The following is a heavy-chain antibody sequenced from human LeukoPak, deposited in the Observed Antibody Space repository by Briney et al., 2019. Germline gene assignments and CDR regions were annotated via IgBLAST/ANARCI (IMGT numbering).Heavy chain of an antibody. CDR1: GYTFTGYY. Sequence: ASVKVSCKASGYTFTGYYMHWVRQAPGQGLEWMGWISAYNGNTNYAQKLQGRVTMTTDTSTSTAYTELRSLRSDDTAVYYCARGIEYSSSSGYYYGYWGQGTLVTVSS. V-gene: IGHV1-18*04. CDR3: ARGIEYSSSSGYYYGY. J-gene: IGHJ4*02. D-gene: IGHD3-22*01. CDR2: ISAYNGNT.